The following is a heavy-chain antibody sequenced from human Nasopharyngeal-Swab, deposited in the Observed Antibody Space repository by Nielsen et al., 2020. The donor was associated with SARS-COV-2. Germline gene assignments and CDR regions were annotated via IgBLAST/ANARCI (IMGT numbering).Heavy chain of an antibody. CDR1: GGSISSYY. D-gene: IGHD6-19*01. J-gene: IGHJ6*02. CDR2: IYYSGST. V-gene: IGHV4-59*01. Sequence: GSLRLSCTVPGGSISSYYWSWIRQPPGKGLEWIGYIYYSGSTNYNPSLKSRVTISVDTSKNQFSLKLSSVTAADTAVYYCARGHPTIAVAGTNYYYGMDVWGQGTTVTVSS. CDR3: ARGHPTIAVAGTNYYYGMDV.